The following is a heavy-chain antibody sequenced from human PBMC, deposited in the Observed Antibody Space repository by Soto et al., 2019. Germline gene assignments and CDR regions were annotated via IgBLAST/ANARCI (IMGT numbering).Heavy chain of an antibody. J-gene: IGHJ6*02. Sequence: QAQLVQSGAEVKKPGASVKVSCKASGYTFTSYDINWVRQAPGQGVEWLGWMDPHSGSTGYAQKFRGRVTMTRNISINTAHMELRSLRSEDTAVYYCARARKCDFGSEGLDVWGQGTTVTVSS. CDR3: ARARKCDFGSEGLDV. D-gene: IGHD3-3*01. V-gene: IGHV1-8*01. CDR2: MDPHSGST. CDR1: GYTFTSYD.